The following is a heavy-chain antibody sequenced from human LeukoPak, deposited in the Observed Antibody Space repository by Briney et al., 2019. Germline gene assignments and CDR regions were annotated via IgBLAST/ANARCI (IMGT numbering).Heavy chain of an antibody. CDR3: ARDYYDFWAPGDY. D-gene: IGHD3-3*01. Sequence: TGGSLRLSCAASGFTFSSYSMNWVRQAPGKGLEWVSYISSSSSTIYYADSVKGRFTISRDNAKNSLYLQMNSLRAEDTAVYYCARDYYDFWAPGDYWGQEPWSPSPQ. J-gene: IGHJ4*01. V-gene: IGHV3-48*01. CDR1: GFTFSSYS. CDR2: ISSSSSTI.